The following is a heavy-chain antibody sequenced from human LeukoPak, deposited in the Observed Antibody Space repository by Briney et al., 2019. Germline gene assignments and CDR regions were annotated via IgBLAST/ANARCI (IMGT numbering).Heavy chain of an antibody. Sequence: SSVTVSCKASGGTFSSYSISWVRQAPAQGLGWMGRIIPILGIANYAQKFQGRVTMTRDTSTSTVYMELSSLRSEDTAVYYCARDDFWSGYYRGGYDYWGQGTLVTVSS. V-gene: IGHV1-69*04. CDR1: GGTFSSYS. D-gene: IGHD3-3*01. CDR2: IIPILGIA. J-gene: IGHJ4*02. CDR3: ARDDFWSGYYRGGYDY.